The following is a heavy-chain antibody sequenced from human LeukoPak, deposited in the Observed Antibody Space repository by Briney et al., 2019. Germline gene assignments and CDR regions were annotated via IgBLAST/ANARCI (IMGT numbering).Heavy chain of an antibody. D-gene: IGHD6-13*01. CDR1: GFTVSSNY. CDR3: ASGRIVAAGTVDY. Sequence: KPGGSLRLSCAASGFTVSSNYMSWIRQAPGKGLEWVSYISSSGSTIYYADSVKGRFTISRDNAKNSLYLQMNSLRAEDTAVYYCASGRIVAAGTVDYWGQGTLVTVSS. J-gene: IGHJ4*02. V-gene: IGHV3-11*01. CDR2: ISSSGSTI.